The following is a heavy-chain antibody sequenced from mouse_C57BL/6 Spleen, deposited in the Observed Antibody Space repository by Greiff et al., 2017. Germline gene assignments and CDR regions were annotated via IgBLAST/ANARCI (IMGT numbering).Heavy chain of an antibody. J-gene: IGHJ4*01. CDR3: ARGYYGSYYAMDY. CDR2: IDPSDSYT. CDR1: GYTFTSYW. V-gene: IGHV1-69*01. Sequence: VQLQQPGAELVMPGASVKLSCKASGYTFTSYWMHWVKQRPGQGLEWIGEIDPSDSYTNYNQKFKGKSTLTVDKSSSTAYMQLSRLTSEDSAVYYCARGYYGSYYAMDYWGQGASVTVSS. D-gene: IGHD1-1*01.